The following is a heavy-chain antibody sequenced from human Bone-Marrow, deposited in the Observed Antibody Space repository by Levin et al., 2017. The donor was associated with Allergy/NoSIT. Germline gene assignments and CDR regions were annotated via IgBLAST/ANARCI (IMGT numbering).Heavy chain of an antibody. CDR2: IYYSGST. CDR1: GGSISSSSYY. D-gene: IGHD2-2*01. V-gene: IGHV4-39*01. J-gene: IGHJ4*02. CDR3: ASSGGFSSTSCYAGFSY. Sequence: SETLSLTCTVSGGSISSSSYYWGWIRQPPGKGLEWIGSIYYSGSTYYNPSLKSRVTISVDTSKNQFSLKLSSVTAEDTAVYYCASSGGFSSTSCYAGFSYWGQGTLVTVSS.